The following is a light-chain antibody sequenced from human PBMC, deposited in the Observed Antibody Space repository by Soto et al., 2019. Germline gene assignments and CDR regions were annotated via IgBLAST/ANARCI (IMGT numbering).Light chain of an antibody. Sequence: DIQMTQSPSSVSASVGDTINITCRASQDIQKWLAWYQQKPGKAPKVLIYAASNLESGVSSRFSGSGSGTEFSLTISRLQIDDFATYVCHQASRFPYTFGPGTKVDIK. CDR3: HQASRFPYT. CDR2: AAS. CDR1: QDIQKW. J-gene: IGKJ3*01. V-gene: IGKV1-12*01.